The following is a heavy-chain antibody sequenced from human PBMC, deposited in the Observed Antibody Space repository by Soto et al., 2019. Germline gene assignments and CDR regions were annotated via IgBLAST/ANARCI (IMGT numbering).Heavy chain of an antibody. V-gene: IGHV1-18*01. D-gene: IGHD2-15*01. Sequence: QVQLVQSGPEVKKPGASVKVSCKASGFTLTSYGISWVRQAPGQGLEWLGWISAWDRATQYAQQFQGRVSVTTDTSVSTAYMELRSLRSEDTAVYFCARDYRDFVVVVPANDAFDVWGQGTLVTVSS. CDR3: ARDYRDFVVVVPANDAFDV. J-gene: IGHJ3*01. CDR1: GFTLTSYG. CDR2: ISAWDRAT.